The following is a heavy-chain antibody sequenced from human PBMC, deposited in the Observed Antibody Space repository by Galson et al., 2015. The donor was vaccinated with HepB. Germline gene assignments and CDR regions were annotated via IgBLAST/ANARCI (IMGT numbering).Heavy chain of an antibody. J-gene: IGHJ6*02. Sequence: SLRLSCAASGFTFSSYAMSWVRQAPGEGLEWVSAISGSGGSTYYADSVKGRFTISRDNSKNTLYLQMNSLRAEDTAVYYCAKDARSYYYGMDVWGQGTTVTVSS. CDR1: GFTFSSYA. CDR3: AKDARSYYYGMDV. V-gene: IGHV3-23*01. CDR2: ISGSGGST.